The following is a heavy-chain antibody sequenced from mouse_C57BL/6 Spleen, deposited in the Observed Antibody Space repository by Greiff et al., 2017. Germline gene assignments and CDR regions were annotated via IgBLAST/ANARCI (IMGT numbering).Heavy chain of an antibody. V-gene: IGHV1-69*01. CDR2: IDPSDSYT. D-gene: IGHD2-4*01. Sequence: QVQLQQPGAELVMPGASVKLSCKASGYTFTSYWMHWVKQRPGQGLEWIGEIDPSDSYTNYNQKFKGKSTLTVDKSSSTAYMQLSSLTSEDSAVYYCARHDYSWFAYWGQGTLVTVSA. J-gene: IGHJ3*01. CDR1: GYTFTSYW. CDR3: ARHDYSWFAY.